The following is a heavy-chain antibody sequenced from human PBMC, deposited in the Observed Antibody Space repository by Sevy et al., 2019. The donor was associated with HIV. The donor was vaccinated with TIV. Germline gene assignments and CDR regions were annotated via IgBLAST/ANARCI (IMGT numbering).Heavy chain of an antibody. CDR1: EFTVSSSY. Sequence: GGSLRLSCAASEFTVSSSYMSWVRQAPGKGLEWVSILYSGGSTYYAASVKGRFAVSRDNSKNTLNLQMNSLRAEDTAVYYCARAGTGSYRAYFDYWGQGTLVTVSS. CDR2: LYSGGST. D-gene: IGHD1-26*01. J-gene: IGHJ4*02. V-gene: IGHV3-53*01. CDR3: ARAGTGSYRAYFDY.